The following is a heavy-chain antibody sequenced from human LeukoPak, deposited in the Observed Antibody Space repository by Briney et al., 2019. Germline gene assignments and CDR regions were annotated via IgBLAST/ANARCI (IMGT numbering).Heavy chain of an antibody. CDR3: ARRGSSWLPIDY. CDR1: GGSISSSSYY. J-gene: IGHJ4*02. CDR2: IYYSGST. Sequence: SETLSLTCTVSGGSISSSSYYWGWIRQPPGKGLEWIGSIYYSGSTYYNPSLKSRVTISVDTSKNQFSLKLSSVTAADTAVYYCARRGSSWLPIDYWGQGTLVTVSS. D-gene: IGHD6-13*01. V-gene: IGHV4-39*01.